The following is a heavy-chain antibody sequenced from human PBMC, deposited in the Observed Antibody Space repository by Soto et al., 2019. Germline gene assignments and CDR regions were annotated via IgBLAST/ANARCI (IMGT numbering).Heavy chain of an antibody. V-gene: IGHV4-59*02. CDR2: MYYDGSA. Sequence: SETLSLTCSVSGGSASSYYWGWIRQSPGRGLEWIGSMYYDGSATYNPSFSSRVTISIHTSRKEFSLNLRSATAADTAVYYCARGYFDSRRGAGFPNLFDSWGQGTLVTVSS. CDR1: GGSASSYY. D-gene: IGHD3-9*01. CDR3: ARGYFDSRRGAGFPNLFDS. J-gene: IGHJ5*01.